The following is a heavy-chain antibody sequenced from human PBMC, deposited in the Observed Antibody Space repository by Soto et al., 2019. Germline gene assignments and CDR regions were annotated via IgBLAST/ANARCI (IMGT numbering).Heavy chain of an antibody. V-gene: IGHV3-9*01. CDR1: GDTFTGYH. Sequence: RVSCSASGDTFTGYHIHLVRLAPGKGLEWVAGVSRNSGNIAYADSLRGPFTISRDNAKNSAHLHMNSLRGDDTALYYCAKTRDFWKCGECPDNVPFDLWGQGTLVTVSS. CDR3: AKTRDFWKCGECPDNVPFDL. D-gene: IGHD2-21*01. CDR2: VSRNSGNI. J-gene: IGHJ5*02.